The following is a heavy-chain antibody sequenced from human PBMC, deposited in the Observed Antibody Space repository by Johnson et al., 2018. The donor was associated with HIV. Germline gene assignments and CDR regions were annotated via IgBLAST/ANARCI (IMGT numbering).Heavy chain of an antibody. CDR2: ISGSGGST. Sequence: VHLVESGGGVVQPGGSLRLSCAASGFSFSSYAMSWVRQAPEKGLEWVSTISGSGGSTYYADSVKGRLTISRDNSKNTLYLQMNSLRAEATAVYYCAKGGGTSGAAVLVAFDIWGQGTMVTVSS. J-gene: IGHJ3*02. V-gene: IGHV3-23*04. CDR1: GFSFSSYA. D-gene: IGHD2-2*01. CDR3: AKGGGTSGAAVLVAFDI.